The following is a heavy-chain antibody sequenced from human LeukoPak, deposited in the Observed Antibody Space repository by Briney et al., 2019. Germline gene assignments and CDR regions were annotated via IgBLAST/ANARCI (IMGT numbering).Heavy chain of an antibody. CDR3: SLGGIAAAPAPFDY. Sequence: GGSLRLSCAASGFTFSSYGMHWVRQAPGKGLEWVAFIRYDGSNKYYADSVKGRFTISRDNSKNTLYLQMNSLRAEDTAVYYCSLGGIAAAPAPFDYWGQGTLVTVSS. D-gene: IGHD6-13*01. V-gene: IGHV3-30*02. CDR2: IRYDGSNK. J-gene: IGHJ4*02. CDR1: GFTFSSYG.